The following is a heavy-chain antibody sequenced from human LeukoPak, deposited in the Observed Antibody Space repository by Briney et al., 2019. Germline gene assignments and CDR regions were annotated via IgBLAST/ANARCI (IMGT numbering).Heavy chain of an antibody. D-gene: IGHD3-3*01. CDR2: IYDSWST. CDR1: GGSISSSTYY. V-gene: IGHV4-39*01. J-gene: IGHJ6*02. CDR3: VRHGDYDFWSGYYTENYYYGMDV. Sequence: PSETLSLTCAVSGGSISSSTYYWGCIRPPPGRGLEWVGSIYDSWSTYYNPSLKSRVTISVDTSKNQFSLKLSSVTAAETAVYYCVRHGDYDFWSGYYTENYYYGMDVWGQGTTVTVSS.